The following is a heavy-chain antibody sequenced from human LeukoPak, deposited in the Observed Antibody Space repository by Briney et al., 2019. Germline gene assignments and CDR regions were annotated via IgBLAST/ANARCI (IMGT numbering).Heavy chain of an antibody. CDR2: ISGSGGST. D-gene: IGHD4-23*01. CDR3: AKGLATVGSSRYYFDY. J-gene: IGHJ4*02. CDR1: GFTFSRYA. V-gene: IGHV3-23*01. Sequence: GGSLRLFCAASGFTFSRYAMSWVRQAPGKGLEWVSAISGSGGSTYYADSVKGRFTISRDNSKNTLYLQMNSLRAEDTAVYYCAKGLATVGSSRYYFDYWGQGTLVTVSS.